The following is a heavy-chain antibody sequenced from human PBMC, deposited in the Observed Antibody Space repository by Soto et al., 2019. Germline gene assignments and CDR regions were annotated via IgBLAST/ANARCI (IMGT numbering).Heavy chain of an antibody. D-gene: IGHD6-13*01. CDR1: GASITSENW. CDR3: ARGTSSWSWKFDY. V-gene: IGHV4-4*02. J-gene: IGHJ4*02. Sequence: SETLSLTCTVSGASITSENWWSWVRKPPGTGLEWIGEINHSGSTNYNPPLKSRVTISVDTSKNQLSLRLTSVTAADTAVYYFARGTSSWSWKFDYWGQGILVTVSS. CDR2: INHSGST.